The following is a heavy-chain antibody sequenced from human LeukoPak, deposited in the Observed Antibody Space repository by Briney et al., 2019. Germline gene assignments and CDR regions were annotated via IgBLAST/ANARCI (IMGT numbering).Heavy chain of an antibody. CDR2: INHSGST. CDR1: GGSFSGYY. J-gene: IGHJ6*02. V-gene: IGHV4-34*01. CDR3: ARVPGIAAAGIDYYYGMDV. Sequence: SETLSLTCAVYGGSFSGYYWSWIRQPPGKGLEWIGEINHSGSTNYNPSLKSRVTITVDTSKNQFSLKLSSVTAADTAVYYCARVPGIAAAGIDYYYGMDVWGQGTTVTVSS. D-gene: IGHD6-13*01.